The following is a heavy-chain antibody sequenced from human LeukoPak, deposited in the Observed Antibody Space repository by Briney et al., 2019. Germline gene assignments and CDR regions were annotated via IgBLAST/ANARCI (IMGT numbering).Heavy chain of an antibody. Sequence: GGSLRLSCAVSGFTFSSYAMSWVRQAPGKGLEWVSAISGSGGSTYYADSVKGRFTISRDNSKNTLYLQMNSLRAEDTAVYYCAKTPSYDYVWESYFDYWGQGTLVTVSS. D-gene: IGHD3-16*01. CDR1: GFTFSSYA. J-gene: IGHJ4*02. CDR2: ISGSGGST. CDR3: AKTPSYDYVWESYFDY. V-gene: IGHV3-23*01.